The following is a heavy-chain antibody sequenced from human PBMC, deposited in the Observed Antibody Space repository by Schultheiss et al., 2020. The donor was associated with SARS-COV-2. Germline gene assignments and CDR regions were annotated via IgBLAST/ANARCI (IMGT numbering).Heavy chain of an antibody. D-gene: IGHD3-10*01. CDR3: ATRADGGFGDY. J-gene: IGHJ4*02. CDR2: IIPIFGTA. V-gene: IGHV1-69*06. Sequence: SVKVSCKASGGTFSSYAISWVRQAPGQGLEWMGGIIPIFGTANYAQKFQGRVTITADKSTSTAYMELSSLRSEDTAVYYCATRADGGFGDYWGQGTLVTVSS. CDR1: GGTFSSYA.